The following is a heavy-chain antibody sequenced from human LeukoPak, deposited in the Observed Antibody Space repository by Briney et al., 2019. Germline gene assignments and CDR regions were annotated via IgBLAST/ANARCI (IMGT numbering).Heavy chain of an antibody. CDR3: ARFHYCSSTNCYPRHFDY. V-gene: IGHV3-7*01. Sequence: GGSLRLSCAASGFTFSSYWMSWVRQAPGKGLEWVANIKQDATEQYYVESAKGRFTISRDNTKNSLYLQVNSLRAEDTAVYYCARFHYCSSTNCYPRHFDYWGQGTLVTVSS. CDR1: GFTFSSYW. D-gene: IGHD2-2*01. J-gene: IGHJ4*02. CDR2: IKQDATEQ.